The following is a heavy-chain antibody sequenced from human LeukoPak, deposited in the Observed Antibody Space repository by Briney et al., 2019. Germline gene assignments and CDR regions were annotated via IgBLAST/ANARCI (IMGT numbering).Heavy chain of an antibody. CDR2: ISGSGAST. CDR3: ARPRGGAYASAFDI. CDR1: GFTFSSYA. D-gene: IGHD1-26*01. Sequence: GGSLRLSCAASGFTFSSYAMSWVRQAPGEGLEWVSAISGSGASTYYADSVKGRFTISRDNAKNSLYLQMNSLRAEDTAVYYCARPRGGAYASAFDIWGQGTMVTVSS. J-gene: IGHJ3*02. V-gene: IGHV3-23*01.